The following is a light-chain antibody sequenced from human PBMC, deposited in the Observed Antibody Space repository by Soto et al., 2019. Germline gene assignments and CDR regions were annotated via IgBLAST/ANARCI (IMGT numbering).Light chain of an antibody. CDR2: DVS. CDR3: YSYTSSSTYV. J-gene: IGLJ1*01. Sequence: QSVLTQPASVSGSPGQSITISCTGTSSDVGGYNYVSWYQQHPAKAPKVMIYDVSNRPSGVSNRFSGSMSGNTASLTISGRQAEDEADYYCYSYTSSSTYVFGTGTKLTVL. V-gene: IGLV2-14*03. CDR1: SSDVGGYNY.